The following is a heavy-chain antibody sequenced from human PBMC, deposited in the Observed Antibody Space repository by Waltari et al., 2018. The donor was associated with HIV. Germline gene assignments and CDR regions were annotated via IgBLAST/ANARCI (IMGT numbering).Heavy chain of an antibody. Sequence: EVQLVESGGGLVQPGGSLRLSCAASGITFSSYWMSWVRRAPGEGLEWVANIKQDGSEKYYVDSVNGRFTISRDNAENSLYLQMNSLRAEDTAVYYCARGGFYGSGSKVNWGQGTLVTVSS. CDR3: ARGGFYGSGSKVN. D-gene: IGHD3-10*01. CDR2: IKQDGSEK. V-gene: IGHV3-7*04. CDR1: GITFSSYW. J-gene: IGHJ4*02.